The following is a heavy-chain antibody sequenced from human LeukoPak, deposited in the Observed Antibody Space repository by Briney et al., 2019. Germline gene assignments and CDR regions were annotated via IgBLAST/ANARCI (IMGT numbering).Heavy chain of an antibody. CDR2: SYWDDDK. J-gene: IGHJ4*02. CDR1: GFSLSTSGVG. CDR3: AHSGGSGSYYTTPFDY. V-gene: IGHV2-5*02. Sequence: SGPTEAKPTQTLTLTCTFSGFSLSTSGVGVGWIRQPPGKALEWLALSYWDDDKRYSPSLKSRLTITKDTSKNQVVLTMTNMDPVDTATYYCAHSGGSGSYYTTPFDYWGQGTLVTVSS. D-gene: IGHD3-10*01.